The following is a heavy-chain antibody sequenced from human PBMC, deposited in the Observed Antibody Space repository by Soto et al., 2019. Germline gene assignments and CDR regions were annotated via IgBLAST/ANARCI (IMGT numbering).Heavy chain of an antibody. V-gene: IGHV3-23*01. CDR2: ISGSGGST. CDR3: AKDLGNDYGDYVGSSGY. D-gene: IGHD4-17*01. J-gene: IGHJ4*02. Sequence: GGSLRLSCAASGFTFSSYAMSWVRQAPGKGLEWVSAISGSGGSTYYADSVKGRFTISRDNSKNTLYLQMNSLRAEDTAVYYCAKDLGNDYGDYVGSSGYWGQGTLVTVSS. CDR1: GFTFSSYA.